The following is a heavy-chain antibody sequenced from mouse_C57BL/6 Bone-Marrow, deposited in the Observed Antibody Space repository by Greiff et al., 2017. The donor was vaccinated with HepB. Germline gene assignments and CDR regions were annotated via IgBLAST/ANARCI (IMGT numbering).Heavy chain of an antibody. CDR3: ARHDYGGYFDV. J-gene: IGHJ1*03. D-gene: IGHD1-1*01. CDR1: GFTFSSYG. Sequence: EVKLVESGGDLVKPGGSLKLSCAASGFTFSSYGMSWVRQTPDKRLEWVATISSGGSYTYYPDSVKGRFTISRDNAKNTLYLQISSLKSEDTAMYYCARHDYGGYFDVWGTGTTVTVSS. CDR2: ISSGGSYT. V-gene: IGHV5-6*01.